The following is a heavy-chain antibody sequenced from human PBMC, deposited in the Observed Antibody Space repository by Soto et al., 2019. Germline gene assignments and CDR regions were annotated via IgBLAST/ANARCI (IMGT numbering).Heavy chain of an antibody. V-gene: IGHV1-18*04. Sequence: VASVKVSCKASGYTFTSYGISWVRQAPGQGLEWMGWISAYNGNTNYAQKLQGRVTMTTDTSTSTAYMELRSLRSDDTAVYYCARDPGLPTMDRYYYYGMDVWGQGTTVTVSS. CDR1: GYTFTSYG. CDR2: ISAYNGNT. J-gene: IGHJ6*02. D-gene: IGHD3-10*01. CDR3: ARDPGLPTMDRYYYYGMDV.